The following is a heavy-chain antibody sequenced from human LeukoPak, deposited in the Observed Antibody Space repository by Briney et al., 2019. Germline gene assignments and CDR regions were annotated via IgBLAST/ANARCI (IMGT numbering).Heavy chain of an antibody. CDR3: ARWQCCSYYGMDV. V-gene: IGHV3-43*02. J-gene: IGHJ6*02. D-gene: IGHD5-24*01. CDR1: GFTSGDYA. Sequence: TGGSLRLSCAASGFTSGDYAMHWVCQAPGKGLEWASLISGDGGGTYYADSVKGRFTISRDNTKNSLYLQMNSLRTEDTALYYCARWQCCSYYGMDVWGQGTTVTVSS. CDR2: ISGDGGGT.